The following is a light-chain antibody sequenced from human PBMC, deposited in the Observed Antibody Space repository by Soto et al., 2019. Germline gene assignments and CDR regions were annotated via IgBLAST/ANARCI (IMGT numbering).Light chain of an antibody. Sequence: AIQMTQSPSSLSASVGDGVTITCRASQGIRNDLGWYQQKPGKAPKLLIYAASSLQSGVPSRFSGSGSGTDFTLTISSLQPEDFATYYCQQYNDYSGMFGQGTKVDIK. CDR3: QQYNDYSGM. CDR2: AAS. V-gene: IGKV1-6*01. J-gene: IGKJ1*01. CDR1: QGIRND.